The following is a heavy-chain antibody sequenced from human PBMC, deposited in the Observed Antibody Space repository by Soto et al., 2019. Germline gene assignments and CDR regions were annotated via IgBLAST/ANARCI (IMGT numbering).Heavy chain of an antibody. CDR3: ARRSYSYGTFDY. CDR1: GYNFPSYG. Sequence: HLLQSGPEVKKPGALMNISCKASGYNFPSYGINWVRQAPGQGFEWMGWISANYGDTKYAQKFQDRISMTKDTSTTTVYMELRSLTSDDTAVYFCARRSYSYGTFDYWGQGALVTVSS. D-gene: IGHD3-16*01. J-gene: IGHJ4*02. CDR2: ISANYGDT. V-gene: IGHV1-18*01.